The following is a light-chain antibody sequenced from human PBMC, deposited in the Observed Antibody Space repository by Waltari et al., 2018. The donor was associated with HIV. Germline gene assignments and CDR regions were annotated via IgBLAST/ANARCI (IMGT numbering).Light chain of an antibody. CDR3: AAWDDSLSGVV. CDR2: RNN. Sequence: QSVPTQPPPASGTPGQRVTISCSGRSSHHGSNYVSWYQQPPGPAPKLLTYRNNQRPSGVPDRFSGSKSGTSASLAISGLRSEDEADYYCAAWDDSLSGVVFGGGTKLTVL. CDR1: SSHHGSNY. J-gene: IGLJ2*01. V-gene: IGLV1-47*01.